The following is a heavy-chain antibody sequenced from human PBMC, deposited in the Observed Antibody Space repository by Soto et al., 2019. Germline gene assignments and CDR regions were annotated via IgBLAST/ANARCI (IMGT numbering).Heavy chain of an antibody. CDR2: IIPILGIA. J-gene: IGHJ5*02. Sequence: QVQLVQSGAEVKKPGSSVKVSCKASGGTFSSYTISWVRQAPGQGLEWMGRIIPILGIANYAQKCQGRVTITADKSTSTAYLELSSLRSEDTAVYYCAREATAMAGDFDPWGQGTLVTVSS. CDR3: AREATAMAGDFDP. D-gene: IGHD5-18*01. CDR1: GGTFSSYT. V-gene: IGHV1-69*08.